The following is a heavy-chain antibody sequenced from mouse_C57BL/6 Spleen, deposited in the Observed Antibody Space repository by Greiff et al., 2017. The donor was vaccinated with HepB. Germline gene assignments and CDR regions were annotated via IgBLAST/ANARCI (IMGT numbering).Heavy chain of an antibody. CDR1: GFNIKDYY. Sequence: EVKLMESGAELVRPGASVKLSCTASGFNIKDYYMHWVKQRPEQGLEWIGRIDPEDGDTEYAPKFQGKATMTADTSSNTAYLQLSSLTSEDTAVYYCTTRGYGSSYAMDYWGQGTSVTVSS. J-gene: IGHJ4*01. CDR2: IDPEDGDT. CDR3: TTRGYGSSYAMDY. D-gene: IGHD1-1*01. V-gene: IGHV14-1*01.